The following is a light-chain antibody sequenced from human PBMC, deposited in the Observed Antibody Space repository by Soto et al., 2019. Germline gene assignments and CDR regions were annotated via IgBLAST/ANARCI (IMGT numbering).Light chain of an antibody. CDR1: QSISSSY. Sequence: EIVLTQSPGTLSLSPGERATLSCRASQSISSSYLAWYQQKPGQAPRLLIYGPSSRATGIPDRFSGSGSGTDFTLTINRLEPEDFAVYYCQQYDSSPRKFGQGTKV. CDR2: GPS. J-gene: IGKJ1*01. V-gene: IGKV3-20*01. CDR3: QQYDSSPRK.